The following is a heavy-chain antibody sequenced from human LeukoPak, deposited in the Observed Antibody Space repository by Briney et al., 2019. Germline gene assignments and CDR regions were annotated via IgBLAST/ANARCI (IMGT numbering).Heavy chain of an antibody. CDR2: VSYIGST. D-gene: IGHD3-22*01. V-gene: IGHV4-61*01. CDR3: VRRYSPDYPESSGYYDY. Sequence: SETLSLTCTVSSGSISSSSYYWSWIRQPPGKGLEWIGYVSYIGSTNYNPSLKTRLTISLDSSKKQFSLKLTAVTAADTAVYYCVRRYSPDYPESSGYYDYWGQGSLVTVSS. J-gene: IGHJ4*02. CDR1: SGSISSSSYY.